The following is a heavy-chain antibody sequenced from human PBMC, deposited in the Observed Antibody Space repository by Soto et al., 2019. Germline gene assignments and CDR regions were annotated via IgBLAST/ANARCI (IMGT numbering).Heavy chain of an antibody. CDR3: ARYSSTTNYYYGMDV. V-gene: IGHV3-30*03. D-gene: IGHD6-13*01. CDR2: ISNDGSNE. J-gene: IGHJ6*02. Sequence: QVQLVESGGGVVQPGRSLRLSCAASGFTFSNCGMHWVRQAPGKGLEWLAVISNDGSNENYADSVKGRFTISRDNSKNMVYLQTNSLRAEDRAVYYCARYSSTTNYYYGMDVWGQGTTVTVSS. CDR1: GFTFSNCG.